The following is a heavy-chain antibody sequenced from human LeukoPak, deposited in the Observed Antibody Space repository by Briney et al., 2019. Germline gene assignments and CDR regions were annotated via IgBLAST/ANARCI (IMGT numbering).Heavy chain of an antibody. CDR3: APPPVGINV. V-gene: IGHV3-48*03. CDR1: GFTFSSYE. Sequence: GGSLRLSCAASGFTFSSYEMNWVRQAPGKGLEWVSYISSSGSTIYYADSVKGRFTIARDNAKNPLYLQMNSLRAEDTAVYYCAPPPVGINVWGKGTTVTVSS. D-gene: IGHD4-17*01. J-gene: IGHJ6*04. CDR2: ISSSGSTI.